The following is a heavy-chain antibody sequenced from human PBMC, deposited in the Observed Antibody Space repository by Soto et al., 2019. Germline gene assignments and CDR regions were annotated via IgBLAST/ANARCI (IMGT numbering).Heavy chain of an antibody. D-gene: IGHD3-22*01. J-gene: IGHJ6*02. Sequence: GESLKISCKGSGYSFTSYWIGWVRQMPGKGLEWMGIIYPGDSDTRYSPSFQGQVTISADKSISTAYVQWSSLKAPDTAMYYCARQAGYYDSSDYYPFDAMDVWGQGTTVTVSS. CDR1: GYSFTSYW. CDR2: IYPGDSDT. CDR3: ARQAGYYDSSDYYPFDAMDV. V-gene: IGHV5-51*01.